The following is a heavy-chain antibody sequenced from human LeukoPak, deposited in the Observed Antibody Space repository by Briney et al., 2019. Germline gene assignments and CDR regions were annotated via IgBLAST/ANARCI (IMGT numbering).Heavy chain of an antibody. Sequence: GESLRLSCAASGVTFSSYAMNWIRQAPGKGLEWVGVISYDGSTKYYADSVKGRFTSSRDNSKNTLYLHMNRVRAGDTAVYYCARDGVSWQQLAPNFDYCYGMDVWGQGTTVTVSS. CDR3: ARDGVSWQQLAPNFDYCYGMDV. J-gene: IGHJ6*02. D-gene: IGHD6-13*01. CDR2: ISYDGSTK. CDR1: GVTFSSYA. V-gene: IGHV3-30*04.